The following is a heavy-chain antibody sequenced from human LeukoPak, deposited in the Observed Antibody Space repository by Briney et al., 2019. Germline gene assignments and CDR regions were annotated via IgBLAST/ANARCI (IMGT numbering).Heavy chain of an antibody. CDR3: SRSDGASDFDY. V-gene: IGHV6-1*01. D-gene: IGHD5-24*01. CDR2: TYYRSKWYN. Sequence: SETLSLTCIVSGGSVSSGSYYWTWIRQSPSRGLEWLGRTYYRSKWYNDYAVSLKSRISINPDTSKNQFSLQLNSVTPEDTAVYYCSRSDGASDFDYWGQGTLVTVSS. CDR1: GGSVSSGSYY. J-gene: IGHJ4*02.